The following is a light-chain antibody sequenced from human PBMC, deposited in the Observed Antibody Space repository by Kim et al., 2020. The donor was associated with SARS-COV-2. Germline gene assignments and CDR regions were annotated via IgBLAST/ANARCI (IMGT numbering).Light chain of an antibody. Sequence: DIVLTQSPATLSLSPGDRATLSCRASQSVSGYLAWYQQKPGQAPRLLIYETSNRATGIPARFSGSGSGTDFSLTISSLEPEDFAVYYCQQGDHWPSFGGGTKVDIK. CDR1: QSVSGY. V-gene: IGKV3-11*01. CDR2: ETS. CDR3: QQGDHWPS. J-gene: IGKJ4*01.